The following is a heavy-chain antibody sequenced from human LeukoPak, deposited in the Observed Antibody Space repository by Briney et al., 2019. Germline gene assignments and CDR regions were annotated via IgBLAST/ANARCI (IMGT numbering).Heavy chain of an antibody. CDR3: ARLRYSYGPSEI. CDR2: ISAYNGNT. D-gene: IGHD5-18*01. J-gene: IGHJ4*02. CDR1: GYTFTSYG. Sequence: ASVKVSCKASGYTFTSYGISWVRQAPGQGLEWMGWISAYNGNTNYARKLQGRVTMTTDTSTSTAYMELRSLRSDDTAVYYCARLRYSYGPSEIWGQGTLVTVSS. V-gene: IGHV1-18*04.